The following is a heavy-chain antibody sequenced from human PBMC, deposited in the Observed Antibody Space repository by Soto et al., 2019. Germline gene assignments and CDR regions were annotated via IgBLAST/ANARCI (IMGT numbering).Heavy chain of an antibody. CDR2: IWYDGSNK. J-gene: IGHJ4*02. D-gene: IGHD6-13*01. CDR3: ARDPTDIAAAAPMLFDY. Sequence: GGSLRLSCAASGFTFSSYGMHWVRQAPGKGLEWVAVIWYDGSNKYYADSVKGRFTISRDNSKNTLYLQMNSLRAEDTAVYYCARDPTDIAAAAPMLFDYWGQGTLVTVSS. CDR1: GFTFSSYG. V-gene: IGHV3-33*01.